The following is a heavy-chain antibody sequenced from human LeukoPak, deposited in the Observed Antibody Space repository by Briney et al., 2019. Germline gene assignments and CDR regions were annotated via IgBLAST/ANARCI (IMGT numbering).Heavy chain of an antibody. J-gene: IGHJ4*02. CDR1: GYTFTSYA. D-gene: IGHD6-13*01. CDR2: INAGNGNT. Sequence: ASVKVSCKASGYTFTSYAMHWVRQAPGQRLEWMGWINAGNGNTKYSQKFQGRVTITRDTSASTAYMELSSLRSEDTAVYYCARDPMGSSWYDYWGQGTLVTVSS. CDR3: ARDPMGSSWYDY. V-gene: IGHV1-3*01.